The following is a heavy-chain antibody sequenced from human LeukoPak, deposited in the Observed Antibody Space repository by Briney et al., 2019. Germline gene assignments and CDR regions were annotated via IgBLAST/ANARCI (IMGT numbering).Heavy chain of an antibody. J-gene: IGHJ4*02. V-gene: IGHV5-51*01. Sequence: GESLKISCKASGYTFTNYWIGWVRQMPGKGLEWMGMIYPSDSDTRYSPSFQGQVTTSADRSISTAYLQWTSLKASDTAMYYCARHRGSDLVDYFDIWGQGTQVTVSS. CDR1: GYTFTNYW. CDR3: ARHRGSDLVDYFDI. CDR2: IYPSDSDT. D-gene: IGHD6-25*01.